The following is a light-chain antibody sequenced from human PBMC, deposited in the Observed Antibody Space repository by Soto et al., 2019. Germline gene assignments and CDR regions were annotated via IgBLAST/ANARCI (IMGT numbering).Light chain of an antibody. CDR2: EVS. J-gene: IGLJ1*01. Sequence: QSVLAQPASVSGSPGQLITISCTGTSSDVGGYNYVSWYQQHPGKAPKLMIYEVSNRPSGVSNRFSGSKSGNTASLTISGLQAEDEADYYCSSYTISNTLYVFGSGTKLTV. CDR1: SSDVGGYNY. V-gene: IGLV2-14*01. CDR3: SSYTISNTLYV.